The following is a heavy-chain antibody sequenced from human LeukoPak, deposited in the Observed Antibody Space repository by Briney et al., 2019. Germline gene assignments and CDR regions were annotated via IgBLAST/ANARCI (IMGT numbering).Heavy chain of an antibody. CDR1: GFTFSSYS. Sequence: PGGSLRLSCAASGFTFSSYSMNWVRQAPGKGLEWVSSISSSSSYIYYADSVKGRFTISRDNAKNSLYLQMNSLRAEDTAVYYCARWRVPAAALPYYGMDVWGQGTTVTVSS. CDR2: ISSSSSYI. J-gene: IGHJ6*02. D-gene: IGHD2-2*01. V-gene: IGHV3-21*01. CDR3: ARWRVPAAALPYYGMDV.